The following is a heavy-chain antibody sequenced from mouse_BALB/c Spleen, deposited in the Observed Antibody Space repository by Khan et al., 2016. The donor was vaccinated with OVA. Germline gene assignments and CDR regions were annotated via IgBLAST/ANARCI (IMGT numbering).Heavy chain of an antibody. CDR2: IYPYNDDT. CDR3: ARNYRYDVYFDY. Sequence: VQLQQSGPELVKPGASVKMSCKASGYTFTSYVMHWVRQKPGQGLEWIGYIYPYNDDTKYNEKFKGKATLTSDKSSSTAYMELSSLTSEDSAVYYCARNYRYDVYFDYWGQGTTRTVSS. CDR1: GYTFTSYV. D-gene: IGHD2-14*01. J-gene: IGHJ2*01. V-gene: IGHV1S136*01.